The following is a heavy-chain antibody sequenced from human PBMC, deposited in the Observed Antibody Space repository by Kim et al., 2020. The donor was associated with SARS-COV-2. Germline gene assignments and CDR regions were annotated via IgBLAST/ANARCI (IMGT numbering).Heavy chain of an antibody. J-gene: IGHJ5*02. Sequence: ASVKVSCKASGYTFTSYDINWVRQATGQGLEWMGWMNPNSGNTGYAQKFQGRVTMTRNTSISTAYMELSSLRSEDTAVYYCARVSMVRGVPRRVWFDPWGQGTLVSVSS. CDR1: GYTFTSYD. D-gene: IGHD3-10*01. V-gene: IGHV1-8*01. CDR3: ARVSMVRGVPRRVWFDP. CDR2: MNPNSGNT.